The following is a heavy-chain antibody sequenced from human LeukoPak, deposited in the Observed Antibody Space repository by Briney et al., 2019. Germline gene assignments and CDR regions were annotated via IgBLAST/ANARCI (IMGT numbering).Heavy chain of an antibody. CDR2: INWKSNNI. Sequence: GRSLRLSCAASGFTFGDYAMHWVRQAPGKGLEWVSGINWKSNNIGYADSVKGRYTISRDNAKNSLYLQMNSLRTEDTALYYCARDRAGYFYAMDVWGQGTSVTVSS. CDR1: GFTFGDYA. CDR3: ARDRAGYFYAMDV. J-gene: IGHJ6*02. D-gene: IGHD6-13*01. V-gene: IGHV3-9*01.